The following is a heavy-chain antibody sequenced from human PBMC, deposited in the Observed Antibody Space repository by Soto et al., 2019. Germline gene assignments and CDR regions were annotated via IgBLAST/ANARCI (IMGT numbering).Heavy chain of an antibody. CDR1: GYTLTELS. J-gene: IGHJ4*02. Sequence: GASVKVSCKVSGYTLTELSMHWVRQAPGKGLEWMGGFDPEDGETIYAQKFQGRVTMTEDTSTDTAYMELSSLRSEDTAVYYCATGQTNSGSHIFDYWGQRTLVSVSS. CDR2: FDPEDGET. V-gene: IGHV1-24*01. CDR3: ATGQTNSGSHIFDY. D-gene: IGHD1-26*01.